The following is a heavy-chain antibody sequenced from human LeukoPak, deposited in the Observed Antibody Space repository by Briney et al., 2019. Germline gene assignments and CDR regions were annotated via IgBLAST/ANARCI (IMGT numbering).Heavy chain of an antibody. V-gene: IGHV4-39*07. CDR3: ARDPKQWLGMDFDY. Sequence: SETLSLTCTVSGGAISSSSYYWGWIRQPPGKGLEWIGSIYYSGSTYYNPSLKSRVTISVDTSKNQFSLKLSSVTAADTAVYYCARDPKQWLGMDFDYWGQGTLVTVSS. J-gene: IGHJ4*02. CDR1: GGAISSSSYY. D-gene: IGHD6-19*01. CDR2: IYYSGST.